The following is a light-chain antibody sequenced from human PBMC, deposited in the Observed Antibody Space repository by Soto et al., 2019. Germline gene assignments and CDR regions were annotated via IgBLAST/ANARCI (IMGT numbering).Light chain of an antibody. CDR2: EVS. CDR1: SSDVGGYNY. CDR3: SSYTSSSTRV. J-gene: IGLJ1*01. Sequence: QSALPQPASVSGSPGQSITISCTGTSSDVGGYNYVSWYQQHPGKAPKLMIYEVSNRPSGVSNRFSGSKPGNTASLTISGLQAEDEADYYCSSYTSSSTRVFGTGTKATVL. V-gene: IGLV2-14*01.